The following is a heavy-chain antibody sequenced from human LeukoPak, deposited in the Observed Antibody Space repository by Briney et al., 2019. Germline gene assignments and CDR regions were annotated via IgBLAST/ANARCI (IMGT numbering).Heavy chain of an antibody. V-gene: IGHV4-39*01. J-gene: IGHJ4*02. CDR2: VSYSGTT. CDR3: AKLTCSSTFCPLDY. CDR1: GGSISSSSYY. D-gene: IGHD2-2*01. Sequence: SETLSLTCAVSGGSISSSSYYWGWIRQPPGKGLEWIGTVSYSGTTYYSPSLKSRVTISVDTSKNQFSLRLTSVTAADTALYYCAKLTCSSTFCPLDYWGQGTLVTVSS.